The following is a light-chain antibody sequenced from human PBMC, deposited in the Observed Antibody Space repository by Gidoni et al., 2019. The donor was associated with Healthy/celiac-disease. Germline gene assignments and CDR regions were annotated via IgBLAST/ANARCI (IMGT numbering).Light chain of an antibody. Sequence: QSVLTQPPSGSAAPGKKVTISCSGSSSNIGNNYVSWYQQLPGTAPKLLIYDNNKRPSGIPDRFSGSKSGTSATLGITGLQTGDEADYYCGTWDSSLSALVFGGGTKLTVL. CDR3: GTWDSSLSALV. CDR1: SSNIGNNY. CDR2: DNN. V-gene: IGLV1-51*01. J-gene: IGLJ3*02.